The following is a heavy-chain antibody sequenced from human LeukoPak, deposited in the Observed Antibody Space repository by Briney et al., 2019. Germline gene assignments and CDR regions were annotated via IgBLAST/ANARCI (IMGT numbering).Heavy chain of an antibody. CDR2: MNPNSGNT. Sequence: ASVKVSCKASGYTFTSYDINWVRQATGQGLEWMGWMNPNSGNTGYAQKFQGRVTMTRNTSISTAYMELSSLRSEDTAVYYCARGPGYCSSTSCYGAYFDYWGRGTLVTVSS. V-gene: IGHV1-8*01. CDR1: GYTFTSYD. D-gene: IGHD2-2*01. CDR3: ARGPGYCSSTSCYGAYFDY. J-gene: IGHJ4*02.